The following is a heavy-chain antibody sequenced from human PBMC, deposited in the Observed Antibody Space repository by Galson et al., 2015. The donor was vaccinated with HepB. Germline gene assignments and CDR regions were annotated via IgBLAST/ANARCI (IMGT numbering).Heavy chain of an antibody. CDR2: ITIDGDGT. J-gene: IGHJ4*02. V-gene: IGHV3-23*01. CDR1: GFTFSSLA. D-gene: IGHD4/OR15-4a*01. CDR3: AKWAPYGAREGGFDC. Sequence: SLRLSCAASGFTFSSLALGWVRQAPGKGLEWVSLITIDGDGTFYADSVKGRFTISRDNSKNTVDLRMSSLRVEDTALYYCAKWAPYGAREGGFDCWGQGTLVTVSS.